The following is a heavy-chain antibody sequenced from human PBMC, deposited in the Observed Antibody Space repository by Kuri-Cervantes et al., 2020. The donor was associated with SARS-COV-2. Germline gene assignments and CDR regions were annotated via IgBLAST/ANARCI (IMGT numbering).Heavy chain of an antibody. CDR3: ARDGIDIVVGNDASDI. Sequence: ASVKVSCKASGYTFTGYYMHWVRQAPGQGLEWMGWISAYNGNTNYAQKLQGRVTMTTETSTSTAYMELRSLRSDDTAVYYCARDGIDIVVGNDASDIWGQGTMVTVSS. V-gene: IGHV1-18*04. CDR2: ISAYNGNT. D-gene: IGHD2-2*01. J-gene: IGHJ3*02. CDR1: GYTFTGYY.